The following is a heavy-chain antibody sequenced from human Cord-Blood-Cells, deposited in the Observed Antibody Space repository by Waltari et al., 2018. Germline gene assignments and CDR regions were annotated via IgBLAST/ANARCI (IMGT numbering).Heavy chain of an antibody. CDR3: ARDDICSSTSCYAFDI. CDR1: GGTFSCFA. J-gene: IGHJ3*02. V-gene: IGHV1-69*01. D-gene: IGHD2-2*01. CDR2: IIPIFGTA. Sequence: VQLVQSGAEVKKPGSSVKVSCKASGGTFSCFAITWVRQAPGQGLEWMGGIIPIFGTANYAQKFQGRVTITADESTSTAYMELSSLRSEDTAVYYCARDDICSSTSCYAFDIWGQGTMVTVSS.